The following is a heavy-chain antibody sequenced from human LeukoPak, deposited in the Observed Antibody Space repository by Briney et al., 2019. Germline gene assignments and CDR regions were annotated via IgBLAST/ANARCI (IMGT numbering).Heavy chain of an antibody. D-gene: IGHD3-22*01. CDR3: ARDDVVLHYDSFEGAFDI. V-gene: IGHV3-21*01. CDR2: ISSSSSYI. CDR1: GFTFSNSD. Sequence: GGSLRLSCAASGFTFSNSDMNWVRQAPGKGLEWVSSISSSSSYIYYADSVKGRFTISRDNAKNSLYLQMNSLRAEDTAVYYCARDDVVLHYDSFEGAFDIWGQGTMVTVSS. J-gene: IGHJ3*02.